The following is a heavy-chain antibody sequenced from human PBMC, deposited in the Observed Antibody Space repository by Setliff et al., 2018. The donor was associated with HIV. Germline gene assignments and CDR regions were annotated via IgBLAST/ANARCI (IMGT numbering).Heavy chain of an antibody. CDR1: GYTFVSSH. CDR2: INPNSGDT. J-gene: IGHJ4*02. CDR3: ARVKQQLAPFDY. V-gene: IGHV1-8*02. D-gene: IGHD6-13*01. Sequence: ASVKVSCKTSGYTFVSSHINWARQATGQGLEWMGWINPNSGDTGLAPKFQGRVTLTSNISISTAYMQLSSLTSEDTAVYYCARVKQQLAPFDYWGQGTLVTVSS.